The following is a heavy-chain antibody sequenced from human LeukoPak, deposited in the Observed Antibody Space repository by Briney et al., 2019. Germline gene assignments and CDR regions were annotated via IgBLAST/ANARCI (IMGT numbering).Heavy chain of an antibody. D-gene: IGHD3-22*01. Sequence: GGSLRLSCAASGFTFSSYSMSWVRQAPGKGLEWVANIKQDGSEKYYVDSVKGRFTISRDNAKNSLYLQMNSLRAEDTAVYYCARETNYYDSSGYYYIFDYWGQGTLVTVSS. CDR2: IKQDGSEK. CDR3: ARETNYYDSSGYYYIFDY. J-gene: IGHJ4*02. CDR1: GFTFSSYS. V-gene: IGHV3-7*01.